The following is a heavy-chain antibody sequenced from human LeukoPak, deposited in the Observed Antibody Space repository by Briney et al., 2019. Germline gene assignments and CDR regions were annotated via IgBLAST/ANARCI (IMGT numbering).Heavy chain of an antibody. D-gene: IGHD3/OR15-3a*01. J-gene: IGHJ4*02. CDR1: GGSISSYY. Sequence: SETLSLTCTVSGGSISSYYWSWIRQPPGKGLEWIGYIYYSGSTNYNPSLKSRVTISGDTSKNQFSLRLSSVTAADTAVYYCARLRRGLYYFDYWGQGTLVTVSS. CDR2: IYYSGST. V-gene: IGHV4-59*08. CDR3: ARLRRGLYYFDY.